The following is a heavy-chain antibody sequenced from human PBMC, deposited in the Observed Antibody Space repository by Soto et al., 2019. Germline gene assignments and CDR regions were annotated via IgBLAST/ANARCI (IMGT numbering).Heavy chain of an antibody. CDR3: ARDRLPDGIWTFDY. D-gene: IGHD2-15*01. V-gene: IGHV3-21*04. Sequence: GGSLRLCCAASGFTFRSYSMNWVRLAPGKGLEWVSTIFSGVGNTRYAGSVTGRFSVSRDNSKNVMYLQMNNLGVADTAIYYCARDRLPDGIWTFDYWGRGLLVTVSS. CDR2: IFSGVGNT. CDR1: GFTFRSYS. J-gene: IGHJ4*02.